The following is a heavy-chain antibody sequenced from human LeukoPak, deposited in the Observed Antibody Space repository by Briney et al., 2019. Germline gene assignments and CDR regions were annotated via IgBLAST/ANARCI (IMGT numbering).Heavy chain of an antibody. CDR3: ARHDYYGSLNWFDP. CDR2: IYYSGTT. Sequence: SETLSLTCIVSGGSLNSPNYYWGWIRQPPGKGLEWIGTIYYSGTTYYNPSLKSRLTISVDTSKNQFSLKLTSVYAADTAVYYCARHDYYGSLNWFDPWGQGTLITVSS. D-gene: IGHD3-10*01. CDR1: GGSLNSPNYY. V-gene: IGHV4-39*01. J-gene: IGHJ5*02.